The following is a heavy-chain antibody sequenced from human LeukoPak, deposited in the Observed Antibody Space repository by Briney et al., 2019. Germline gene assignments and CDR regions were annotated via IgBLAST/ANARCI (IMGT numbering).Heavy chain of an antibody. D-gene: IGHD3-22*01. J-gene: IGHJ4*02. CDR2: IYNAGGT. Sequence: GWSLRLSCVAFGFSVSRNYMIWVRQAPGTGLEGVSVIYNAGGTYYADSVKGRFIISRDNSKNTLYLQMNSLRAEDTAVYYCAKFEHYYDSSGYYPTYYFDYWGQGTLVTVSS. V-gene: IGHV3-66*01. CDR3: AKFEHYYDSSGYYPTYYFDY. CDR1: GFSVSRNY.